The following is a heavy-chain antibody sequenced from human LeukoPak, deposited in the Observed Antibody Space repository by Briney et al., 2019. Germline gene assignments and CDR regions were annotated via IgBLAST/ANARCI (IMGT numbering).Heavy chain of an antibody. CDR1: GFTFSSHG. D-gene: IGHD2-21*01. J-gene: IGHJ4*02. V-gene: IGHV3-23*01. Sequence: GGSLRLSCAASGFTFSSHGMSWVRQAPGKGLEWVSAISGSGGSTYYADSVKGRFTMSRDNSKNTLYLQMNSLRAEDTAVYYCAKAPVTTCSGAYCYPFDYWGQGTLVTVSS. CDR2: ISGSGGST. CDR3: AKAPVTTCSGAYCYPFDY.